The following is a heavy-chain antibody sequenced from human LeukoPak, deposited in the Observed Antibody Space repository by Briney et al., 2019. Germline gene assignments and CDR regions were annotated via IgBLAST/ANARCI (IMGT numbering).Heavy chain of an antibody. CDR3: AARLPLYGMDV. Sequence: GGSLRLSCVGSGLNFNTYDLTWVRQAPGKGLEWVALFGTRHTHIFYADSVEGRFAISRDNPKNTVYLQMNSLRVEDAAVYYCAARLPLYGMDVWGQGTTVTVSS. CDR2: FGTRHTHI. J-gene: IGHJ6*02. CDR1: GLNFNTYD. D-gene: IGHD2-21*02. V-gene: IGHV3-23*01.